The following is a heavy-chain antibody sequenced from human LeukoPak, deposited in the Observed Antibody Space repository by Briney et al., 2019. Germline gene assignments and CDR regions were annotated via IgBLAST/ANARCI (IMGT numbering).Heavy chain of an antibody. J-gene: IGHJ3*02. Sequence: PGGSLRLSCAASGFTFSSYWMSWVRQAPGKGLEWVANIKQDGSEKYYVDSVKGRFTISRDNAKNSLYLQLNSLRPEDTAVYYCVRHFDYDILTGYNEEDDAFDIWGQGTMVTVSS. V-gene: IGHV3-7*01. CDR1: GFTFSSYW. CDR2: IKQDGSEK. D-gene: IGHD3-9*01. CDR3: VRHFDYDILTGYNEEDDAFDI.